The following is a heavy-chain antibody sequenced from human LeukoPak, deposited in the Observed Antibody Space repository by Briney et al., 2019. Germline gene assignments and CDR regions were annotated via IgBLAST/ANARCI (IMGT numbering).Heavy chain of an antibody. J-gene: IGHJ4*02. V-gene: IGHV1-8*02. Sequence: ASVKVSCKASGYTFTSYDINWVRQATGQGLEWMGWMNPNSGNTGYAQKFQGRVTMTRNTSTSTAYMELRSLRSDDTAVYYCARDVSPYSGSYSFDYWGQGTLVTVSS. CDR3: ARDVSPYSGSYSFDY. CDR2: MNPNSGNT. D-gene: IGHD1-26*01. CDR1: GYTFTSYD.